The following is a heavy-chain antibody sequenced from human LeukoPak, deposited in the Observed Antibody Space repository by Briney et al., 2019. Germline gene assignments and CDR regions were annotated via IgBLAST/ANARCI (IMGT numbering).Heavy chain of an antibody. D-gene: IGHD1-1*01. Sequence: GGSLRLSCAASGFTFSNAWMSWVRQAPGKGLEWVGRIKSKTDGGTTDYAAPVKGRFTISRDDSKNTLYLQMNSLKTEHTAVHYCTAPWPWNADAFDIWGQGTMVTVSS. CDR3: TAPWPWNADAFDI. J-gene: IGHJ3*02. CDR2: IKSKTDGGTT. V-gene: IGHV3-15*01. CDR1: GFTFSNAW.